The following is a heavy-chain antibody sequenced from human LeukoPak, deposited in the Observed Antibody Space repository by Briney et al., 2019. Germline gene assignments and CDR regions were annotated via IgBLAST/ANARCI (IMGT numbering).Heavy chain of an antibody. CDR3: ARDRHYYDSSGYLFDP. D-gene: IGHD3-22*01. Sequence: ASVKVSCKASGGTFSSYAISWVRQAPGQGLEWMGWINPNSGGTNYAQKFQGRVTMTRDTSISTAYMELSRLRSDDTAVYYCARDRHYYDSSGYLFDPWGQGTLVTVSS. CDR2: INPNSGGT. J-gene: IGHJ5*02. CDR1: GGTFSSYA. V-gene: IGHV1-2*02.